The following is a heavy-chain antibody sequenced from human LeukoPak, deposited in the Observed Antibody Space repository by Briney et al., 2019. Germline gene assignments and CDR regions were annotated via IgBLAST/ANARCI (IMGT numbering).Heavy chain of an antibody. D-gene: IGHD6-13*01. CDR3: AKSRGLIAAATY. CDR1: GFTFSSYA. J-gene: IGHJ4*02. CDR2: ISGSGGST. Sequence: AGGSLRLSCAASGFTFSSYAMSWVRQAPGKGLEWVSAISGSGGSTYYADSVKGRFTISRVNSKNTLYLQMNSLRAEDTAVYYCAKSRGLIAAATYWGQGTLVTVSS. V-gene: IGHV3-23*01.